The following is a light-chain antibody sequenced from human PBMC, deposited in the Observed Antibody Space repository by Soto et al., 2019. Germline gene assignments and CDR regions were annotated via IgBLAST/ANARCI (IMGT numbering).Light chain of an antibody. Sequence: QSVLTQAASVAGAPGQAITISCTGTSSDGGGYNYVSWYQQHPGKAPKFMIHDVSNRPSGVSNRFSGSKSGNTASLTISGLQAEDEADYYCCSYTTSNTRQIVFGTGTKVTVL. V-gene: IGLV2-14*01. J-gene: IGLJ1*01. CDR3: CSYTTSNTRQIV. CDR1: SSDGGGYNY. CDR2: DVS.